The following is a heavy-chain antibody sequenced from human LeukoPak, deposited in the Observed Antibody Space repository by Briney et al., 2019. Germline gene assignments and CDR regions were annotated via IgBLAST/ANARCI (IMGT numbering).Heavy chain of an antibody. CDR1: GFTFSTYW. V-gene: IGHV3-7*01. J-gene: IGHJ4*02. Sequence: PGGSLRLSCAASGFTFSTYWMSWVRQAPGKGLERVANIKQDGSDKFYVDSVKGRFTISRDNAKNSMYLQMNSLGAEDTAVYYCARVLPVASRDYWGQGTLVTVSS. CDR2: IKQDGSDK. CDR3: ARVLPVASRDY. D-gene: IGHD2-2*01.